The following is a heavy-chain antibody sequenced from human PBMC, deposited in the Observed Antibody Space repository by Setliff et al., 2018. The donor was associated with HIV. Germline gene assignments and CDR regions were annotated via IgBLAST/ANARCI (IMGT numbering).Heavy chain of an antibody. D-gene: IGHD1-26*01. Sequence: ASVKVSCKASGTTFSTYLFTWVRQAPGQGFEWMGGIIPILGTEKYAQKFHGRVTITADKSTSTAYMELSSLRSEDTAVYYCARGGGRETYWENYWGQGTPVTVSS. CDR3: ARGGGRETYWENY. V-gene: IGHV1-69*10. CDR1: GTTFSTYL. CDR2: IIPILGTE. J-gene: IGHJ4*02.